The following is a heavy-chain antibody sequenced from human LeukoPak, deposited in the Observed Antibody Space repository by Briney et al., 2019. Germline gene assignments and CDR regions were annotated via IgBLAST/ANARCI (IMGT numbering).Heavy chain of an antibody. CDR1: GYTFTGWY. D-gene: IGHD3-10*01. V-gene: IGHV1-2*02. J-gene: IGHJ3*02. Sequence: ASVKDSCKASGYTFTGWYMHWVRQAPGQGLEWMGWINPNSGGTNYAQKFQGRVTMTRDTSISTAYMELSRLRSDDTAVYYCASTSGSGSPLDPDGDAFHIWGQGTMVTVSS. CDR3: ASTSGSGSPLDPDGDAFHI. CDR2: INPNSGGT.